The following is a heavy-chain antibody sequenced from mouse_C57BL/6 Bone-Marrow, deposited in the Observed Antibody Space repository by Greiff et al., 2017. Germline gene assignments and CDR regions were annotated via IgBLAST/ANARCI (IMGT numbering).Heavy chain of an antibody. CDR3: SREGLNYDMDY. J-gene: IGHJ4*01. D-gene: IGHD3-3*01. Sequence: VQLKQSGAELVKPGASVKLSCTASGFNIKDYYMNWVKQRTEQGLEWIGRIDPEDGETKYAPKFPGKATITADTSSNTAYLQLSSLTSEDTAVYYCSREGLNYDMDYGGQGTSVTVSA. CDR1: GFNIKDYY. CDR2: IDPEDGET. V-gene: IGHV14-2*01.